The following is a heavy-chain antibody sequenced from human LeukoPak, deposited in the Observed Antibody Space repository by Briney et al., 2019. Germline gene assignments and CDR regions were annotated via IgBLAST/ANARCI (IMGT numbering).Heavy chain of an antibody. CDR2: IYTSGST. Sequence: KASETLSLTCTVSGGSISSYYWNWIRQPAGKGLEWIGRIYTSGSTNDNPSLKSRVTMSVDKSKNQFSLKLNSVTAADTAVYYCARDRGGGDSFDYWGQGTLATVSS. V-gene: IGHV4-4*07. CDR3: ARDRGGGDSFDY. CDR1: GGSISSYY. J-gene: IGHJ4*02. D-gene: IGHD2-21*02.